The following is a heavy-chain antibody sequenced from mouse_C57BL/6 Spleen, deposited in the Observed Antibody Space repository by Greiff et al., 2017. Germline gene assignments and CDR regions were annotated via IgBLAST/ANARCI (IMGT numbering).Heavy chain of an antibody. Sequence: QVQLQQSGAELVRPGASVKLSCKASGYTFTDYYINWVKQRPGQGLEWIARIYPGSGNTYYNEKFKGKATLTAEKSSSTAYMQLSSLTSEDSAVXFCARGGEDFDYWGQGTTLTVSS. CDR2: IYPGSGNT. CDR1: GYTFTDYY. J-gene: IGHJ2*01. V-gene: IGHV1-76*01. CDR3: ARGGEDFDY.